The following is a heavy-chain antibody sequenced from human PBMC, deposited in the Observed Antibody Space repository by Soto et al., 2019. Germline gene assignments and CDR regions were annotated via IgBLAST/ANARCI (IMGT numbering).Heavy chain of an antibody. Sequence: QVQLQESGPGLVKPSETLSLTCTVSGGSISGYYWSWIRQPAGNGLEWIGRIYNSGNTRYNPSLKSRVAMSVATSKNQLSLRLSSVTAAETAVYYCARFDCSGGTCTPDDYLGQGTLVTVSS. J-gene: IGHJ4*02. CDR2: IYNSGNT. V-gene: IGHV4-4*07. CDR3: ARFDCSGGTCTPDDY. D-gene: IGHD2-15*01. CDR1: GGSISGYY.